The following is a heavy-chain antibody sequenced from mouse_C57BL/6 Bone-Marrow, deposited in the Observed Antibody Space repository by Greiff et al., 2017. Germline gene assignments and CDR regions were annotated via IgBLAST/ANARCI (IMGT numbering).Heavy chain of an antibody. CDR1: GYTFTSYW. CDR2: IDPSDSYT. J-gene: IGHJ1*03. V-gene: IGHV1-69*01. Sequence: VQLQQSGAELVMPGASVKLSCKASGYTFTSYWMHWVKQRPGQGLEWIGEIDPSDSYTNYNQKFKGKSTLTVDKSSSTAYMQLSSLTSEDSAVYYCARDCFDVWGTGTTVTVSS. CDR3: ARDCFDV.